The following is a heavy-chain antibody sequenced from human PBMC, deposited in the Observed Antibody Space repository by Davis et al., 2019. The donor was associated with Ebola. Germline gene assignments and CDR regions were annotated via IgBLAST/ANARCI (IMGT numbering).Heavy chain of an antibody. CDR3: ASQGLRYCSSTSCLSSVSLDIPFDY. V-gene: IGHV3-21*01. CDR2: ISSSSSYI. J-gene: IGHJ4*02. D-gene: IGHD2-2*01. CDR1: GFTFSSYS. Sequence: GESLKISCAASGFTFSSYSMNWVRQAPGKGLEWVSSISSSSSYIYYADSVKGRFTISRDNAKNSLYLQMNSLRAEDTSVYYCASQGLRYCSSTSCLSSVSLDIPFDYWGQGTLVTVSS.